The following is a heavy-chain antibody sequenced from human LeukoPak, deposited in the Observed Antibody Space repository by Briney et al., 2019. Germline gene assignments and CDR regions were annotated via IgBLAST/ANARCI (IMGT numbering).Heavy chain of an antibody. Sequence: PGGSLRLSCAASGFTFSSYAMSWVRQAPGKGLEWVSAISGSGGSTYYEDSVKGRFTISRANSKNTLYLQMNSPRAEDTAVYYCAKDQRRYYYDSSGYYPDWGQGTLVTVS. CDR1: GFTFSSYA. CDR3: AKDQRRYYYDSSGYYPD. D-gene: IGHD3-22*01. CDR2: ISGSGGST. J-gene: IGHJ4*02. V-gene: IGHV3-23*01.